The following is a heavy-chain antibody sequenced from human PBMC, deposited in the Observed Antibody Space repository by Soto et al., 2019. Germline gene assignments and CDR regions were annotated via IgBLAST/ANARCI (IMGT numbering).Heavy chain of an antibody. Sequence: PSETLSLTCAVYGGSFSAYYWSWIRQPPGKGLEWIGEINHSGGTSYNPSLKSRVTISVDTSKSQFSLKLTSVTAADRAVYYCARGSVDTVGSNGFYEYWGQGTPVTVSS. D-gene: IGHD3-22*01. V-gene: IGHV4-34*01. J-gene: IGHJ4*02. CDR1: GGSFSAYY. CDR3: ARGSVDTVGSNGFYEY. CDR2: INHSGGT.